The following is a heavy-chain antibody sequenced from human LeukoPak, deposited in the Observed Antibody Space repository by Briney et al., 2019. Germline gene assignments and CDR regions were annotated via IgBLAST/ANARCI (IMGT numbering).Heavy chain of an antibody. J-gene: IGHJ4*02. CDR1: GGSISSSSYY. V-gene: IGHV4-39*01. CDR2: IVYSGST. D-gene: IGHD3-22*01. Sequence: PSETLSLTCTVSGGSISSSSYYWGWIRQPLGKGLEWIGSIVYSGSTYYNPSLKSRVTISVDTSKNQLSLKLSSVTAADTAVYYCARLGHSSGYWPFDYWGQGTLVTVSS. CDR3: ARLGHSSGYWPFDY.